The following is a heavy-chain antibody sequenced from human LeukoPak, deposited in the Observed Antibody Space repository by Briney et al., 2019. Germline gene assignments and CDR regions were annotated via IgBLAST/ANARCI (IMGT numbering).Heavy chain of an antibody. CDR1: GVSFSDYY. V-gene: IGHV4-34*01. CDR2: INHSGNT. Sequence: SETLSLTCGVYGVSFSDYYWSWLRQPPGKGLEWIGEINHSGNTNYNPSLKSRVTISVDTSKKQFSLKLGSVTAADTAVYYCARHVGFITMVRGVINNNWFDPWGQGTLVTVSS. CDR3: ARHVGFITMVRGVINNNWFDP. J-gene: IGHJ5*02. D-gene: IGHD3-10*01.